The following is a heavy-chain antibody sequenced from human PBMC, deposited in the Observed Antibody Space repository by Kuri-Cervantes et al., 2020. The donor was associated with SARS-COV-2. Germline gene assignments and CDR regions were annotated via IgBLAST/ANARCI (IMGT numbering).Heavy chain of an antibody. CDR1: GFTFSSYG. Sequence: GESLKISCAASGFTFSSYGMHWVRQAPGKGLEWVAFIRYDGSNKYYADSVKGRFTISRHNSKNTLYLQMNSLRAEDTAVYYCASSYGSGSYVDYWGQGTLVTVSS. D-gene: IGHD3-10*01. CDR3: ASSYGSGSYVDY. V-gene: IGHV3-30*02. CDR2: IRYDGSNK. J-gene: IGHJ4*02.